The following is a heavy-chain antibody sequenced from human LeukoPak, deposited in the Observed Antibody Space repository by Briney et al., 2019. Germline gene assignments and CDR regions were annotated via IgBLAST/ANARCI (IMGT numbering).Heavy chain of an antibody. CDR3: AADNPLSVLRFYH. D-gene: IGHD3-3*01. CDR1: GFTFTSSA. V-gene: IGHV1-58*02. Sequence: VKVSCKASGFTFTSSAMQWVRQARGQRLEWIGWIVVGSGNTNYAQKFQERVTITRDMSTSTAYMELSSLRSEDTAVYYCAADNPLSVLRFYHWGQGTLVTVSS. CDR2: IVVGSGNT. J-gene: IGHJ4*02.